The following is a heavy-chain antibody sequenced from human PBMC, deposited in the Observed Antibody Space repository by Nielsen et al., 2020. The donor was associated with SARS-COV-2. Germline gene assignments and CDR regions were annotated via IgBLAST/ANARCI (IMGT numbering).Heavy chain of an antibody. Sequence: SVKVSCKASGGTFSSYAISWVRQAPGQGLEWMGRIIPILGIANYAQKFQGRVTITADKSTSTAYMELSSLRSEDTAVYYCARMGIDSGSYSDYWGQGTLVTVSS. CDR3: ARMGIDSGSYSDY. D-gene: IGHD1-26*01. V-gene: IGHV1-69*04. J-gene: IGHJ4*02. CDR2: IIPILGIA. CDR1: GGTFSSYA.